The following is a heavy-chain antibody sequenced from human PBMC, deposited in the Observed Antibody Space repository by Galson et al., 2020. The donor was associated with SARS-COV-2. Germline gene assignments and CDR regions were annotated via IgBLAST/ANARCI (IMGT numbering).Heavy chain of an antibody. V-gene: IGHV3-7*01. CDR2: MNRDGSER. D-gene: IGHD1-26*01. J-gene: IGHJ4*02. CDR3: ARDGI. CDR1: EFSFSSNW. Sequence: LSLTCAASEFSFSSNWMTWVRQAPGKGLEWVASMNRDGSERYYVDSVKGRFTIFRDTAENSLYLQMNSLRVEDTATYYCARDGIWGQGTLVTVSS.